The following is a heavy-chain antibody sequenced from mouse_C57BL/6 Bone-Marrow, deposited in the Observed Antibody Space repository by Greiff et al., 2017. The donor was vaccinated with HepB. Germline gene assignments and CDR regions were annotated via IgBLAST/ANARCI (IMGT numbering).Heavy chain of an antibody. D-gene: IGHD2-3*01. J-gene: IGHJ3*01. Sequence: EVKLQESGGGLVKPGGSLKLSCAASGFTFSSYAMSWVRQTPEKRLEWVATISDGGSYTYYPDNVKGRFTISRDNAKNNLYLQMSHLKSEDTAMYYCARGYYDGYYPFAYWGQGTLVTVSA. V-gene: IGHV5-4*03. CDR2: ISDGGSYT. CDR1: GFTFSSYA. CDR3: ARGYYDGYYPFAY.